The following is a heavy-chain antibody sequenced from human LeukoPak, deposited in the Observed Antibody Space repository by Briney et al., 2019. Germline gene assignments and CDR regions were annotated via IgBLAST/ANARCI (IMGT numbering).Heavy chain of an antibody. CDR2: IYTGGTT. CDR1: GFILSNYY. Sequence: GGSLRLSCAASGFILSNYYMSWVRQTPVKGLEWVSIIYTGGTTSYADSVKGRFTISRDISKNTLYLQMNSLRVEDTAVYYCARGHGSWGQGTLVTVSS. V-gene: IGHV3-53*01. J-gene: IGHJ5*02. CDR3: ARGHGS.